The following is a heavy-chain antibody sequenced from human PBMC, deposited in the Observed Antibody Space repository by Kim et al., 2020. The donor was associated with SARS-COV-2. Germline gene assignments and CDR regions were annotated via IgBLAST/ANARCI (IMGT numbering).Heavy chain of an antibody. CDR2: ST. CDR3: AKIYPDAFDI. J-gene: IGHJ3*02. V-gene: IGHV3-23*01. Sequence: STYYADSVKGRFTISRDNSKNTLYLQMNSLRAEDTAVYYCAKIYPDAFDIWGQGTMVTVSS.